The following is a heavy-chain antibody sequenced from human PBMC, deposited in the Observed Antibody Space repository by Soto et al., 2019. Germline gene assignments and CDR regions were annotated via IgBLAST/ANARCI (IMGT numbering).Heavy chain of an antibody. CDR1: GFTFDDYA. J-gene: IGHJ3*02. CDR3: AKVGSGSMRRGAFDI. Sequence: HPGGSLRLSCAASGFTFDDYAMHWVRQAPGKGLEWVSGISWNSGSIGYADSVKGRFTISRDNAKNSLYLQMNSLRAEDTALYYCAKVGSGSMRRGAFDIWGQGTMVTVSS. V-gene: IGHV3-9*01. CDR2: ISWNSGSI. D-gene: IGHD3-10*01.